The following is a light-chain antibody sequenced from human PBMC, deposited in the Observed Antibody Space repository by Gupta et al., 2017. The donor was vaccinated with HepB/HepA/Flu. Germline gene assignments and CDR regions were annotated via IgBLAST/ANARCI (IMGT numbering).Light chain of an antibody. CDR2: DNR. J-gene: IGLJ2*01. V-gene: IGLV3-21*03. CDR1: NIGSKS. CDR3: QVWDSSSDHVV. Sequence: SYVLTQPPSVSVAPEKTAIITCGGNNIGSKSVHWYQQKPGQAPVLVVYDNRDRPSEIPGRFSGSNPGSTATLTISRVEAGDEADYYCQVWDSSSDHVVFGGGTKLTVL.